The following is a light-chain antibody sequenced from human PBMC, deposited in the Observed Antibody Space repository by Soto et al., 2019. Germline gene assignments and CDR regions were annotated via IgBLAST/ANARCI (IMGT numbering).Light chain of an antibody. CDR3: QQRSNWPPGT. Sequence: ESVLTQSPGTLSLSPGERATLSFRASQSVSSNYLAWYQQKPGQAPRLLIYGASTRASGIPDRFSGSGSGTDFTLTISSLEPEDFAVYYCQQRSNWPPGTFGQGTKVDIK. V-gene: IGKV3D-20*02. CDR2: GAS. J-gene: IGKJ1*01. CDR1: QSVSSNY.